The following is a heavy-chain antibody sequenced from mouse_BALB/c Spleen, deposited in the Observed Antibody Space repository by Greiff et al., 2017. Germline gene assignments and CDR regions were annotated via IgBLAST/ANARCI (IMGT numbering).Heavy chain of an antibody. V-gene: IGHV3-1*02. Sequence: EVQLQESGPELVKPSQSLSLTCTATGYSITSGYSWYGIRQFPGNKLGWMGYIHDSGSTNYNQSLKSRITITRDTSTNQFFLQLNSVTTEDTATYYCARPCYGSGYDFDYWGQGTTLTVSS. D-gene: IGHD1-1*01. CDR3: ARPCYGSGYDFDY. CDR2: IHDSGST. J-gene: IGHJ2*01. CDR1: GYSITSGYS.